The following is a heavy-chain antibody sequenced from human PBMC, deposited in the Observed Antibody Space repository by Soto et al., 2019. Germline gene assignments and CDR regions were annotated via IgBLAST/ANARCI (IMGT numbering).Heavy chain of an antibody. Sequence: QVQLVQSGAEVKKPGASVKVSCKASGYTFTSYAMHWVRQAPGQRLEWMGWINAGNGNTKYSQKFQGRVTITRDTSASTAYVELSSLRSEDTAVYYFASNRGGSGSDYTCWGQGTLVTVSS. CDR2: INAGNGNT. CDR3: ASNRGGSGSDYTC. CDR1: GYTFTSYA. D-gene: IGHD3-10*01. V-gene: IGHV1-3*01. J-gene: IGHJ4*02.